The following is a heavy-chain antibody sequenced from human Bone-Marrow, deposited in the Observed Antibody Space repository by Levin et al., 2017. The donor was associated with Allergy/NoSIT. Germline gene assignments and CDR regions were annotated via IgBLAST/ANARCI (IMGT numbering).Heavy chain of an antibody. CDR2: ITLDGVHT. D-gene: IGHD1-26*01. CDR1: GFAFSDYT. V-gene: IGHV3-43*01. J-gene: IGHJ4*02. Sequence: GGSLRLSCAASGFAFSDYTMHWVRQVPGKGLESVSLITLDGVHTYYPDSVKGRFTISRDNDKNSLFLQMNSLRTEDTALYYCSAEKERYFHYWGQGTLVTVSS. CDR3: SAEKERYFHY.